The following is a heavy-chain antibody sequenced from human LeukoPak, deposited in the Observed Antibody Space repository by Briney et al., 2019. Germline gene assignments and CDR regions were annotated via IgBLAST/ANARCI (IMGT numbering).Heavy chain of an antibody. J-gene: IGHJ6*02. CDR2: IYTDGNT. V-gene: IGHV3-53*04. CDR3: ARGVSSGYYYGMDV. CDR1: GFSVTYNY. Sequence: GGSLRLSCAASGFSVTYNYMNWVRQAPGMGLEWVSIIYTDGNTYYADSVKGRFAISRHNSENTVYLQMNRLRAEDTAVYYCARGVSSGYYYGMDVWGQGTTVTVSS. D-gene: IGHD3-10*01.